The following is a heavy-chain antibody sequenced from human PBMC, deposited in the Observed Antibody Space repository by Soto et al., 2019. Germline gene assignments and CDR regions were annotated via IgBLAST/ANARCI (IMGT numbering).Heavy chain of an antibody. CDR3: ARGRYGDY. CDR2: ISAHNGNT. D-gene: IGHD1-1*01. CDR1: GYAFTTYG. Sequence: QVHLVQSGAEVKKPGASVKFSCKGSGYAFTTYGITWVRQAPGQGLEWMGWISAHNGNTNDAQKLQGRVTATRDSSTSTAYMELRSRRSDDTAVYYCARGRYGDYWGHGALVTVSS. V-gene: IGHV1-18*01. J-gene: IGHJ4*01.